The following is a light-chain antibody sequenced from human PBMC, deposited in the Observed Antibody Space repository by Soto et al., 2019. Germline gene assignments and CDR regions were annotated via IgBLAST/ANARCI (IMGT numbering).Light chain of an antibody. J-gene: IGKJ4*01. CDR2: GAS. CDR3: QQYNNWPSLT. Sequence: EIVMTQSPATLSVSPGERSTLSCRASQSVISNLDWYQQKPGQAPRLLIYGASTRATGIPARFSGSGSGTEFTLTISSLQSEDFAVYYCQQYNNWPSLTFGGGTKVEIK. CDR1: QSVISN. V-gene: IGKV3-15*01.